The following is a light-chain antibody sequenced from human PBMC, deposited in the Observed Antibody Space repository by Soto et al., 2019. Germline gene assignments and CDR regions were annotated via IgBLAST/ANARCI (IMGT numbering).Light chain of an antibody. CDR1: QSVRSSY. CDR2: GAS. V-gene: IGKV3-20*01. Sequence: MVLPQSAGTRVGKECRTRTLPCNSIQSVRSSYLAWYRQKPGQAPRLLIYGASSRATGIPDRFSGSGSGTDLPLTHCRLEPEDFAVYYCQQYGSSPPITFGQGTRLEIK. J-gene: IGKJ5*01. CDR3: QQYGSSPPIT.